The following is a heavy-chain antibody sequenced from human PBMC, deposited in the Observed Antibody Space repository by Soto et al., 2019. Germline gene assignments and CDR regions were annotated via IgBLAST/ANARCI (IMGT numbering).Heavy chain of an antibody. Sequence: ASVKVSCKASGYTFTAYHIHWVRQAPGQGLEWMGVINPNDANTNYAQKFQGRVTMTTDRSTSTAYMEMSSLRSDDTAVYFCARDSSGYGHDAFDIWGQGTMVTVSS. CDR3: ARDSSGYGHDAFDI. J-gene: IGHJ3*02. CDR2: INPNDANT. V-gene: IGHV1-46*01. CDR1: GYTFTAYH. D-gene: IGHD3-22*01.